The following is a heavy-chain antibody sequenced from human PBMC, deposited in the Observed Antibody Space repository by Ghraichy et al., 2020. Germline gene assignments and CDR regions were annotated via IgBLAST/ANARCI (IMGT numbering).Heavy chain of an antibody. V-gene: IGHV3-33*01. D-gene: IGHD4-17*01. CDR3: TRDDYGDFFYYYGMDV. Sequence: GGSLRLSCAASGFSFSTYGMHWVRQAPGKGLEWVAVIWYDGTNKYYADSVKGRFTISRDNSKNMLYLQMNSLRAEDTAVYYCTRDDYGDFFYYYGMDVWGQGTTVTVSS. CDR2: IWYDGTNK. CDR1: GFSFSTYG. J-gene: IGHJ6*02.